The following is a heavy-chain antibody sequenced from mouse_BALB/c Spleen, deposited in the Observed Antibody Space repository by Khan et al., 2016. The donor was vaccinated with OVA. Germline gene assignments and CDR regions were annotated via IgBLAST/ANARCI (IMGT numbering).Heavy chain of an antibody. CDR3: TRGGYGSTFAY. D-gene: IGHD1-1*01. CDR1: GYTFTSFW. J-gene: IGHJ3*01. Sequence: QVQLQQSGPELVRPGASVKMSCKASGYTFTSFWINWVKQRPGQGLEWIGMIDPSKSETRLNQKFKDKATLNVDKSSNTAYMQLSRLTSGDSAVYSSTRGGYGSTFAYWGQGTLVTVSA. V-gene: IGHV1S127*01. CDR2: IDPSKSET.